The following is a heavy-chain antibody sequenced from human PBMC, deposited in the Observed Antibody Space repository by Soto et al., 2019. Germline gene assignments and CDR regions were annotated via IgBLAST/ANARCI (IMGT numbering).Heavy chain of an antibody. D-gene: IGHD4-17*01. J-gene: IGHJ4*02. Sequence: SETLSLTCTVSGGSISSYYWSWIRQPPGKGLEWIGYIYYSGSTNYNPSLKSRVTISVDTSKNQFSLKLSSVTAADTAVYYCARTTVVTYFDYWGQGTRVTVSS. V-gene: IGHV4-59*08. CDR1: GGSISSYY. CDR3: ARTTVVTYFDY. CDR2: IYYSGST.